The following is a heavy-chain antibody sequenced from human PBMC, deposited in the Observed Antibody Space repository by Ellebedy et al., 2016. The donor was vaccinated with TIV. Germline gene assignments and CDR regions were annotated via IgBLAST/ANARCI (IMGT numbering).Heavy chain of an antibody. CDR1: RFMFSSYS. CDR2: ISSTSTYI. V-gene: IGHV3-21*06. Sequence: GESLKISCAASRFMFSSYSVNWVRQAPGKGLEWVSSISSTSTYIYYGDSVKGRFTISRDNAKNLLFLQMNSLRAEDTAVYYCASLVRVGASFDGFDIWGQGTMVTVSS. CDR3: ASLVRVGASFDGFDI. D-gene: IGHD1-26*01. J-gene: IGHJ3*02.